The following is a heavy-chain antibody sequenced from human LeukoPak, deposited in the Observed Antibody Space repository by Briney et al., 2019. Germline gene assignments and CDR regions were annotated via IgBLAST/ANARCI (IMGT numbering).Heavy chain of an antibody. J-gene: IGHJ4*02. CDR2: ISGSGGST. CDR1: GFTFSSYA. CDR3: AKGATDYGDYFDY. Sequence: GGSLRLSRAASGFTFSSYAMSWVRQAPGKGLEWVSAISGSGGSTYYADSVKGRFTISRDNSKNTLYLQMNSPRAEDTAVYYCAKGATDYGDYFDYWGQGTLVTVSS. D-gene: IGHD4-17*01. V-gene: IGHV3-23*01.